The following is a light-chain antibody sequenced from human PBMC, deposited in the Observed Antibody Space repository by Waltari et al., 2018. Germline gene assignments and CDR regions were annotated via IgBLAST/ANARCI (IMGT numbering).Light chain of an antibody. Sequence: DIVMTQSPDSLTVSLGDRATINCKSSTNVVNSANNKISLAWYQQKPGQSPQLLIYWASIRESGVPDRFSGSGSATDFTLTISSLQAEDVAVYYCQQYYRVPFTFGPGTRVEIK. CDR2: WAS. CDR1: TNVVNSANNKIS. CDR3: QQYYRVPFT. J-gene: IGKJ3*01. V-gene: IGKV4-1*01.